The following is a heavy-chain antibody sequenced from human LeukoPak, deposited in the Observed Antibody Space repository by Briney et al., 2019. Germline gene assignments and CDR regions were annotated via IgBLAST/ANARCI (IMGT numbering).Heavy chain of an antibody. CDR3: GGSRSQGHGYGDYRLGY. D-gene: IGHD4-17*01. J-gene: IGHJ4*02. CDR2: IYYSGRT. Sequence: SETLSLTCTVSGGSVSSGSYYWSWIRQPPGKGLEWIGYIYYSGRTNYNTSLKSRVPISVATSKNQFSRKLSSVTAAATAVFFCGGSRSQGHGYGDYRLGYWGQGTLVTVSS. V-gene: IGHV4-61*01. CDR1: GGSVSSGSYY.